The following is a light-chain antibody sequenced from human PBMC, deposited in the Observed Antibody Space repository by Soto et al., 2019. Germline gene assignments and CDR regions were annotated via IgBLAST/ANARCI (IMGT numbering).Light chain of an antibody. CDR2: DVS. CDR3: SSYTSSSTLYV. J-gene: IGLJ1*01. CDR1: SSDVGGYNY. Sequence: QSALTQPASVSGSPGQSITISCTGTSSDVGGYNYVSWYQQHPGKAPKLMIYDVSNRPSGVSYRFSGSKSGNTPSLTISGLKAEDEADYYCSSYTSSSTLYVFGTGTKVTVL. V-gene: IGLV2-14*03.